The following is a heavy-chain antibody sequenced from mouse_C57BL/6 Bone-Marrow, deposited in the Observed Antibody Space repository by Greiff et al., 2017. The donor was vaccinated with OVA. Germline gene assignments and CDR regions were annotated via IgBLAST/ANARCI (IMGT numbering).Heavy chain of an antibody. V-gene: IGHV5-12*01. Sequence: EVMLVESGGGLVQPGGSLKLSCAASGFTFSDYYMYWVRQTPEKRLEWVAYISNGGGSTYYPDTVKGRFTISRDNAKNTLYLQMIRLESEDTAMYYCASRKAMDYWGQGTSVTVSS. CDR3: ASRKAMDY. J-gene: IGHJ4*01. CDR1: GFTFSDYY. CDR2: ISNGGGST.